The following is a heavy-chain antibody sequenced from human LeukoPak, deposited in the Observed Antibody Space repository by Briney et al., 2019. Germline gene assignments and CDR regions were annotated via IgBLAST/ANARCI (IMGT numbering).Heavy chain of an antibody. CDR1: GGSFSGYY. CDR3: ARGKYSYGRHNFDY. V-gene: IGHV4-34*01. D-gene: IGHD5-18*01. CDR2: VNHSGST. Sequence: SETLSLTCAVYGGSFSGYYWSWIRQPPGKGLEWIGEVNHSGSTNYNPSLKSRVTISVDTSKSQFSLKLSSVTAADTAVYYCARGKYSYGRHNFDYWGQGTLVTVSS. J-gene: IGHJ4*02.